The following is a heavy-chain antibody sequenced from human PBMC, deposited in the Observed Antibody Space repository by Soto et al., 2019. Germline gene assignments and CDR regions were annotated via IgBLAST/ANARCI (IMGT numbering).Heavy chain of an antibody. CDR3: ATTWDGDYEANYYYGMDV. J-gene: IGHJ6*02. CDR2: IYYSGST. CDR1: GGSISSSSYY. D-gene: IGHD4-17*01. V-gene: IGHV4-39*01. Sequence: SETLSFTCTVSGGSISSSSYYWGWIRQPPGKGLEWIGSIYYSGSTYYNPSLKSRVTISVDTSKNQFSLKLSSVTAADTAVYYCATTWDGDYEANYYYGMDVWGQGTTVTVS.